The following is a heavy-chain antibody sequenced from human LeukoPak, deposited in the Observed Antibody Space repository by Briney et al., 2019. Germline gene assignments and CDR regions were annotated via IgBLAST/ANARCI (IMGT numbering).Heavy chain of an antibody. CDR2: ISYDGSNK. CDR1: GFTFSSYA. Sequence: GGSLRLSCAASGFTFSSYAMHWVRQAPGKGLEWVAVISYDGSNKYYADSVKGRFTISRDNSKNTLYLQMNSLRAEDTAVYYCARRNAMDVWGQGTTVIVFS. J-gene: IGHJ6*02. CDR3: ARRNAMDV. V-gene: IGHV3-30-3*01.